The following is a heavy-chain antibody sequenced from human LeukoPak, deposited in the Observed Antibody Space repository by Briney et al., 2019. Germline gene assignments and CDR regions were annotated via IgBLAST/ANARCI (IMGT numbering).Heavy chain of an antibody. CDR3: ARDLNLYDSSGYYPR. D-gene: IGHD3-22*01. V-gene: IGHV3-48*02. CDR1: GFTFSSYS. Sequence: GGSLRLSCAASGFTFSSYSMNWVRQAPGKGLEWVSYISSSSGTIYYADSVKGRFTISRDNAENSLYLQMNSPRDEDTAVYYCARDLNLYDSSGYYPRWGQGTLVTVSS. CDR2: ISSSSGTI. J-gene: IGHJ4*02.